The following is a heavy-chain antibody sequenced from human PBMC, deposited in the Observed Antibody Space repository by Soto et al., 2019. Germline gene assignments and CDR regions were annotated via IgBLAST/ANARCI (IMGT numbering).Heavy chain of an antibody. J-gene: IGHJ4*02. Sequence: QVQLVQSGAEVKKPGASVKVSCKTSGYTFTSYAISWVRQAPGQGLEWMGWISAYNGNTHYAQKLQGRVTMTTDTSTSTADMELRSLRSDDTAVYYCARDLAAAGPFDYWGQGTLVTVSS. CDR3: ARDLAAAGPFDY. CDR1: GYTFTSYA. V-gene: IGHV1-18*01. CDR2: ISAYNGNT. D-gene: IGHD6-13*01.